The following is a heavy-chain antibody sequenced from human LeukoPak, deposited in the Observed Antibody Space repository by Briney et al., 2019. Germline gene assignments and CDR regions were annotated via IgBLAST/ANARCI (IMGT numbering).Heavy chain of an antibody. Sequence: ASVKVSCKASGYTFTSYYMQWVRQAPGQGLEWMGIINPSGGSTSYAQKFQGRVTMTRDMSTSTVYMELSSLRSEDTAVYYCARDLGYDSSGYSFDYWGQGTLVTVSS. J-gene: IGHJ4*02. CDR1: GYTFTSYY. D-gene: IGHD3-22*01. CDR2: INPSGGST. CDR3: ARDLGYDSSGYSFDY. V-gene: IGHV1-46*01.